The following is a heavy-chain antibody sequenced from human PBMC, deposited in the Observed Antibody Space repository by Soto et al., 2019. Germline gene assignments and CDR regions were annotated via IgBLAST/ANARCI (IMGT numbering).Heavy chain of an antibody. V-gene: IGHV4-4*02. J-gene: IGHJ4*02. CDR1: GGSFTSNNW. CDR3: ASRDPGTSVDY. Sequence: SETLSLTCAVSGGSFTSNNWWTWVRQPPGQGLEWIGEIYRTGSTNYNPSLKSRVTISLYKSENQFSLKATSLTAADTAVYYCASRDPGTSVDYWGQGTLVTVSS. CDR2: IYRTGST. D-gene: IGHD1-7*01.